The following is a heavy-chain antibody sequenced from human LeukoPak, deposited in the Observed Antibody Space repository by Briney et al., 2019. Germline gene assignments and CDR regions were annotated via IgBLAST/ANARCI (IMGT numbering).Heavy chain of an antibody. J-gene: IGHJ4*02. CDR2: IDWDDDK. D-gene: IGHD1-26*01. CDR3: ALLNSRTYLHY. CDR1: GFSLSTSGMR. Sequence: ESGPTLVNPTQTLTLTCTFSGFSLSTSGMRVSWIRHPPGKALEWLARIDWDDDKFYSTSLKTRLTISKDTSKTQVVLTTTNTHPVDTATYYSALLNSRTYLHYWGQGTLVTVSS. V-gene: IGHV2-70*04.